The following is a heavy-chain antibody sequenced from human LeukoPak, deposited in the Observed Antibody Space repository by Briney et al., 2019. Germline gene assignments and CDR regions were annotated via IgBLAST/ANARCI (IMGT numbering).Heavy chain of an antibody. Sequence: SVKVSCKASGGTFSSYAISWVRQAPGQGLEWMGRIIPTFGTANYAQKFQGRVTITADKSTSTAYMELSSLRSEDTAVYYYARGYCSGGSCYSLDDYWGQGTLVTVSS. CDR2: IIPTFGTA. CDR3: ARGYCSGGSCYSLDDY. V-gene: IGHV1-69*06. J-gene: IGHJ4*02. D-gene: IGHD2-15*01. CDR1: GGTFSSYA.